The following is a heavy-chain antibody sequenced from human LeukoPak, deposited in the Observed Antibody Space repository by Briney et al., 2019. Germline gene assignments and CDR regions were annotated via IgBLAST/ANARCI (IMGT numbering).Heavy chain of an antibody. Sequence: SQTLSLTCPVSGGSISSGGYYWSWIRQHPGKGLEWFGYIYFSGSTYNNPSLKSRVTISVATSKNQFSLKLSSVTAADTAVYYCARGLHDYYDSSGYYSSGDHWFDPWGQGTLVTVSS. D-gene: IGHD3-22*01. J-gene: IGHJ5*02. CDR2: IYFSGST. CDR1: GGSISSGGYY. CDR3: ARGLHDYYDSSGYYSSGDHWFDP. V-gene: IGHV4-31*03.